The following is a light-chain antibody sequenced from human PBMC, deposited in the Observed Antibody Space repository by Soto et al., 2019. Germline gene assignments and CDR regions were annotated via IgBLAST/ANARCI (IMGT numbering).Light chain of an antibody. CDR3: QQSHSTPLT. CDR1: QSISNY. CDR2: TAS. Sequence: DIQMTQSPSSLSASVGDRVTITCRASQSISNYLNWYQQKPGTAPKLLSYTASSLQSGVPSRFRGSGSGTDFTLTISSLQPEDFATYYCQQSHSTPLTFGGGTKVEIK. J-gene: IGKJ4*01. V-gene: IGKV1-39*01.